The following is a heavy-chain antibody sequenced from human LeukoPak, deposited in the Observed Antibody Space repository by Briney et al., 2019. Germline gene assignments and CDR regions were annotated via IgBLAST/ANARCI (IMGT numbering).Heavy chain of an antibody. Sequence: GGSLRLSCAASGFTFSSYGMHWVRQAPGKGLEWVAVIWYDGSNKYYADSVKGRFTISRDNSQTTLYLQMNSLTLEDTAVYYCAKESDAFDIWGQGTMVTVSS. CDR3: AKESDAFDI. CDR1: GFTFSSYG. J-gene: IGHJ3*02. CDR2: IWYDGSNK. V-gene: IGHV3-30*02.